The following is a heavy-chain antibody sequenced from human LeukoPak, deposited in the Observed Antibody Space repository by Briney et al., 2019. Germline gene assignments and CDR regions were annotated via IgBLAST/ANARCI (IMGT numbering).Heavy chain of an antibody. CDR2: IGIDSGNT. CDR1: GFTFSNFA. J-gene: IGHJ4*02. Sequence: GGSLRPSCAASGFTFSNFAMNWVRQAPGKGLEWISYIGIDSGNTNYADSVKGRFTISGDKAKNSLYLQMNSLRVEDTAVYYCARDYKYAFDNWGQGTLVTVSS. V-gene: IGHV3-48*01. D-gene: IGHD5-24*01. CDR3: ARDYKYAFDN.